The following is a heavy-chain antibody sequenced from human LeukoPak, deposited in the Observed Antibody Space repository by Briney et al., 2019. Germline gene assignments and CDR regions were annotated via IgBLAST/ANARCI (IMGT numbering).Heavy chain of an antibody. Sequence: TSETLSLTCTVSGGSISSSYWSWLRQPPGKGLEWIGFIYYTGTTNYNPSLKSRVTLSLDTSKNQFSLKFNSVTAADTAVYYCARLAVITHDWYFDLWGRGTLVTVSS. CDR3: ARLAVITHDWYFDL. J-gene: IGHJ2*01. CDR2: IYYTGTT. D-gene: IGHD2-21*01. CDR1: GGSISSSY. V-gene: IGHV4-59*08.